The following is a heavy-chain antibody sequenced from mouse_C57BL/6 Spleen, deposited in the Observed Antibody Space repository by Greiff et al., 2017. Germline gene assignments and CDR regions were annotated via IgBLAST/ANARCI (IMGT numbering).Heavy chain of an antibody. CDR3: ARITTVVATDY. Sequence: QVQLKESGAELAKPGASVKLSCKASGYTFTSYWMHWVKQRPGQGLEWIGYINPSSGYTKYNQKVKDKATLPVDKSSSTDYMQLSSLTYEDSAVYYGARITTVVATDYWGQGTTLTVSS. J-gene: IGHJ2*01. CDR2: INPSSGYT. V-gene: IGHV1-7*01. D-gene: IGHD1-1*01. CDR1: GYTFTSYW.